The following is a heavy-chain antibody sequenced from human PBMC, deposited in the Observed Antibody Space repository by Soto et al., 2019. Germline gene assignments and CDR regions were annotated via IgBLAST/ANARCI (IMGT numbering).Heavy chain of an antibody. D-gene: IGHD3-3*01. Sequence: PSETLSLTCTVSGGSISSYYWSWIRQPPGKGLEWIGYIYYSGSTNYNPSLKSRVTISVDTSKNQFSLKLSSVTAADTAVYYCERARIGTTIVGVVSGSNWFDPCGQGTLVTVSS. CDR1: GGSISSYY. CDR2: IYYSGST. CDR3: ERARIGTTIVGVVSGSNWFDP. V-gene: IGHV4-59*01. J-gene: IGHJ5*02.